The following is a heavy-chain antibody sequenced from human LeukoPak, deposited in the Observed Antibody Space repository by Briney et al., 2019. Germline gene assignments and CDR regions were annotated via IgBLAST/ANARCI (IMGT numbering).Heavy chain of an antibody. CDR3: ARVEIAVAGTTNFDC. D-gene: IGHD6-19*01. J-gene: IGHJ4*02. CDR2: INPNSGGT. V-gene: IGHV1-2*02. Sequence: ASVKVSCKASGYTFTGYYLHWVRQAPGQGLEWMGWINPNSGGTNYAQKFQGRVTMTRDMSTSTVYMELSSLRSEDTAVYYCARVEIAVAGTTNFDCWGQGTLVTVSS. CDR1: GYTFTGYY.